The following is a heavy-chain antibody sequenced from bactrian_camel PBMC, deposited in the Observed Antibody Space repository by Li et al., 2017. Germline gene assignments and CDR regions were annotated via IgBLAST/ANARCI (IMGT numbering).Heavy chain of an antibody. J-gene: IGHJ4*01. CDR3: AVYDAYAGRCSFREDFYDY. V-gene: IGHV3S54*01. D-gene: IGHD1*01. Sequence: QVQLVESGGGSVQPGGSLALSCAVSGNGDGSGYWCTGWFRQAPGQEREGVAAIDTGDGSAIYTDSAKGRFTISQDNASKTVVLQMNNLEPADTAMYHCAVYDAYAGRCSFREDFYDYWGPGTQVTVS. CDR1: GNGDGSGY. CDR2: IDTGDGSA.